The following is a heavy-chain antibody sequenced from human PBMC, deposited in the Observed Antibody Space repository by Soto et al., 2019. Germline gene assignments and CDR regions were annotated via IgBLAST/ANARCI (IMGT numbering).Heavy chain of an antibody. J-gene: IGHJ3*02. CDR3: ATVLSAAFDI. Sequence: GGSLRLSCAVSGITFSDYSINWVHQAPGKGLEWVSGISGGTGTTHYADSVKGRFTISRDNSKNTVYLQMNSLRAEDTALYYCATVLSAAFDIWGQGTMVTVSS. CDR2: ISGGTGTT. V-gene: IGHV3-23*01. CDR1: GITFSDYS.